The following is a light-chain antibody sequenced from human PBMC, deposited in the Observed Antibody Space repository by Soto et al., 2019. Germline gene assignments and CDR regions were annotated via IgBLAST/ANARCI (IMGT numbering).Light chain of an antibody. CDR3: PLCTNWPLP. V-gene: IGKV3-11*01. Sequence: EIVLTQSPGTLSLSPGERATLSCRASQSVSTCLAWYQQRPGQAPRLRIYEASNRATGIPARFSGSGSGTDFTLTVSNLESEDCAGYDCPLCTNWPLPIGGRSNVDI. CDR2: EAS. J-gene: IGKJ4*01. CDR1: QSVSTC.